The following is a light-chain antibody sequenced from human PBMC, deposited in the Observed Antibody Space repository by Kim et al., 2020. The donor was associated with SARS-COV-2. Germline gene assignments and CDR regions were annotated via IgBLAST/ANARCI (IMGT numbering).Light chain of an antibody. V-gene: IGKV1-9*01. J-gene: IGKJ5*01. CDR1: QGISSA. Sequence: SLGGRGATTCRASQGISSALAWYQHTPGKAAQLLINDASTLQSGVPPRFSGSGSGTDFTLTISSLQPEDFATYYCQQVKSYPETTFGQGTRLEIK. CDR3: QQVKSYPETT. CDR2: DAS.